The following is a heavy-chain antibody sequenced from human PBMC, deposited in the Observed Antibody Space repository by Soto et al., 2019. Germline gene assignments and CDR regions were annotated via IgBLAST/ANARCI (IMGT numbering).Heavy chain of an antibody. D-gene: IGHD2-2*01. V-gene: IGHV3-74*01. Sequence: PGGSLRLSCAASGFTFSGDWMHWVRQAAGKGLVWVSRINMDGSSTNYADSVKGRFTISRDNAKNTLYLQMNSLRVGDTAVYYCARGPRGLYHHDYWGQGALVTVSS. CDR3: ARGPRGLYHHDY. CDR1: GFTFSGDW. CDR2: INMDGSST. J-gene: IGHJ4*02.